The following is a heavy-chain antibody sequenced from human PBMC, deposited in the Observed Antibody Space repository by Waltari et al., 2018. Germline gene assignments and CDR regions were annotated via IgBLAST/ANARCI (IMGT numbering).Heavy chain of an antibody. V-gene: IGHV4-59*01. J-gene: IGHJ6*03. CDR3: ARLTPGYYYMDV. Sequence: QVQLQESGPGLVKPSETLSLTCTVSGGSISSYYWSWIRQPPGKGLEWIGYIYYSGSTNYNPSLKSRVTISVDTSKNQFSLKLSSVTAADTAVYYSARLTPGYYYMDVWGKGTTVTVSS. CDR1: GGSISSYY. CDR2: IYYSGST.